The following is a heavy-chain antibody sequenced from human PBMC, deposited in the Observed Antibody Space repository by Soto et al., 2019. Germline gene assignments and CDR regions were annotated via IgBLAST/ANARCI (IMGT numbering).Heavy chain of an antibody. J-gene: IGHJ4*02. CDR2: IYSGGSA. V-gene: IGHV3-66*04. D-gene: IGHD5-18*01. Sequence: EVQLVECGGGLGQPGGSLRLSCAASGFTVSSNYMSWVRQAPGKGLEWVSVIYSGGSAYYADSVKGRFTISRDNSKNTLYLQMNSLRAEDTAVYYCARHGYSYGGGYFDYWGQGTLVTVSS. CDR3: ARHGYSYGGGYFDY. CDR1: GFTVSSNY.